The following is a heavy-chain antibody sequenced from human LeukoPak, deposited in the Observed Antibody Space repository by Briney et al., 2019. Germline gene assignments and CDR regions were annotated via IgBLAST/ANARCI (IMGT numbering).Heavy chain of an antibody. CDR2: INPNSGGT. Sequence: GASVKVSCKASGCTFTGYYMHWVRQAPGQGLEWMGWINPNSGGTNYAQKFQGRVTMTRDTSISTAYMELSRLRSDDTAVYYCARGAIRFLEWLSAAYYYYMDVWGKGTTVTVSS. CDR3: ARGAIRFLEWLSAAYYYYMDV. D-gene: IGHD3-3*01. J-gene: IGHJ6*03. CDR1: GCTFTGYY. V-gene: IGHV1-2*02.